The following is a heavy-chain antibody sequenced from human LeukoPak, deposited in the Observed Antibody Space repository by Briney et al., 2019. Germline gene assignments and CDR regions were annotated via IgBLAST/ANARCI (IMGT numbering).Heavy chain of an antibody. CDR3: ARDWYGSGSLDAFDI. J-gene: IGHJ3*02. D-gene: IGHD3-10*01. CDR2: IYTSGGT. CDR1: GGSISSYY. Sequence: SKTLSLTCTVSGGSISSYYWSWIRQPAGKGLEWIGRIYTSGGTNYNPSLKSRVTMSVDTSKNQFSLKLSSVTAADTAVYYCARDWYGSGSLDAFDIWGQGTMVTVSS. V-gene: IGHV4-4*07.